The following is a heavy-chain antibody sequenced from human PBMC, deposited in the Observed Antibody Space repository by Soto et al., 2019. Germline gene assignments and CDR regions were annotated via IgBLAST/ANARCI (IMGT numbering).Heavy chain of an antibody. CDR1: GFTFVDYA. J-gene: IGHJ6*03. CDR2: ISWNSGSI. CDR3: AKDHGGGTYFFYTYMDV. Sequence: EVQLVKSGGGLIQPGRSLRLSCAASGFTFVDYAMHWVRQPPGKGLEWVSTISWNSGSISYADSVRGRFTISRDNAKNALYLQMNSLRVEDTALYYCAKDHGGGTYFFYTYMDVWGKGTTVTVS. D-gene: IGHD3-16*01. V-gene: IGHV3-9*01.